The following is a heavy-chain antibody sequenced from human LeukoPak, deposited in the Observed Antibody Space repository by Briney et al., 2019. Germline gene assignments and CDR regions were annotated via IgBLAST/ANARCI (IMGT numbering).Heavy chain of an antibody. D-gene: IGHD6-19*01. Sequence: SETLSLTCTVSGGSISSYYWSWIRQPPGKGLEWIGYIYYSGSTNYNPSLKSRVTISVDTSKNQFSLKLSSVTAADTAVYYCARAHPHNIIAVAGTKAFDIWGQGTMVTVSS. CDR1: GGSISSYY. V-gene: IGHV4-59*12. J-gene: IGHJ3*02. CDR3: ARAHPHNIIAVAGTKAFDI. CDR2: IYYSGST.